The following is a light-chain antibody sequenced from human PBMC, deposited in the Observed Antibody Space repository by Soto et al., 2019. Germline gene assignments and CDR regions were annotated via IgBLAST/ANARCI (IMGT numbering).Light chain of an antibody. V-gene: IGKV3-15*01. CDR2: DTS. Sequence: EIVMTQSPATLSVSPGERATLSCRASQGINRNLAWYHHKPGQTPRLLIYDTSTRATGVPTRFSGSRSGAEFTLTINGLQSEDFAVYYCQPYNNWPLTFGGGTKVDI. CDR1: QGINRN. J-gene: IGKJ4*01. CDR3: QPYNNWPLT.